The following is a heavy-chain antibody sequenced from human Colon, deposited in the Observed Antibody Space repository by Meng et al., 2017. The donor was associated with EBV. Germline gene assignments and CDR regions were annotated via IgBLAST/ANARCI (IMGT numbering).Heavy chain of an antibody. V-gene: IGHV4-34*01. Sequence: QVQLQQWGAGLLKPSETLSLTCAGSGGSFSGYYWSWIRQAPGKGLEWIGEINHSGSTNYNPSLKSRVTISVDESKNQFSLRLSSVTAADTAVYYCARVGAYCGGDCYHPRWGQGTLVTVSS. CDR1: GGSFSGYY. CDR2: INHSGST. CDR3: ARVGAYCGGDCYHPR. J-gene: IGHJ4*02. D-gene: IGHD2-21*02.